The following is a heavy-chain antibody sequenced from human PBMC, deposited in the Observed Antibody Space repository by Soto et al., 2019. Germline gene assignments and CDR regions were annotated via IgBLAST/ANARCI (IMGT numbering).Heavy chain of an antibody. CDR2: IYHSESA. CDR3: ASHPAFSIGWYGVY. CDR1: GGSIRSYY. V-gene: IGHV4-59*08. D-gene: IGHD6-19*01. Sequence: QVQLQESGPGLVKPSETLSLTCTVSGGSIRSYYWCWIRQPPGKGLEWIGYIYHSESANYNSSLKSGVTISPDTSKNQFSLKLDSVTVADTGIYYCASHPAFSIGWYGVYWGQGTLVTVSS. J-gene: IGHJ4*02.